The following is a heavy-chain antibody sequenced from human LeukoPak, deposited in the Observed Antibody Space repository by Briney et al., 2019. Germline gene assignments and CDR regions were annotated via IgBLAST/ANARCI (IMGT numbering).Heavy chain of an antibody. Sequence: GGSLRLSCAASGFTVSSNYMSWVRQAPGKWLEWVSVIYSGGSTDYADSVKGRFTISRDNSKNTLYLQMNSLRAEDTAVYYCARNGYYDSSGYYLFDYWGQGTLVTVSS. V-gene: IGHV3-53*01. D-gene: IGHD3-22*01. CDR3: ARNGYYDSSGYYLFDY. CDR2: IYSGGST. J-gene: IGHJ4*02. CDR1: GFTVSSNY.